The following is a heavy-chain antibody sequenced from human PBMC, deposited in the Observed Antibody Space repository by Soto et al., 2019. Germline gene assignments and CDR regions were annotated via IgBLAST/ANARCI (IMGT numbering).Heavy chain of an antibody. CDR3: ARGPPVWGSYRYPYYYYGMDV. Sequence: SETLSLTCAVYGGSFSGYYWSWIRQPPGKWLEWIGEINHSGSTNYNPSLKSRVTISVDTSKNQFSLKLSSVTAADTAVYYCARGPPVWGSYRYPYYYYGMDVWGQGTTVTVYS. D-gene: IGHD3-16*02. CDR2: INHSGST. V-gene: IGHV4-34*01. CDR1: GGSFSGYY. J-gene: IGHJ6*02.